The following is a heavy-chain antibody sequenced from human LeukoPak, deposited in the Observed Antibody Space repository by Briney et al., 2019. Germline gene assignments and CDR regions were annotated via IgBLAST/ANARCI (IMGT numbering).Heavy chain of an antibody. Sequence: ASVKVSCKASGYTFTGYFMHWVRQAPGQGLEWMGWINPNSGGTNYAQKFQDRVTMTRDTSISTAYMELSRLRSDDTAVYYCARDGDELVGLDYFDYWGQGTLVTVSS. CDR1: GYTFTGYF. D-gene: IGHD6-13*01. CDR2: INPNSGGT. CDR3: ARDGDELVGLDYFDY. J-gene: IGHJ4*02. V-gene: IGHV1-2*02.